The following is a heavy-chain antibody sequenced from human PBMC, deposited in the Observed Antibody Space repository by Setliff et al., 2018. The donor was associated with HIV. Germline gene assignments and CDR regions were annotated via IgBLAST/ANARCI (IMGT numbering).Heavy chain of an antibody. J-gene: IGHJ6*03. D-gene: IGHD1-26*01. CDR2: IYPNTGGT. CDR3: AREREIVGAGNYMDV. Sequence: ASVKVSCKASGYTFTEYYIHWVRQAPGQGLEWMGWIYPNTGGTNYAQKFQGRVTITADESTSTAYMELSSLRSEDTAVYYCAREREIVGAGNYMDVWGKGTTVTVSS. CDR1: GYTFTEYY. V-gene: IGHV1-2*02.